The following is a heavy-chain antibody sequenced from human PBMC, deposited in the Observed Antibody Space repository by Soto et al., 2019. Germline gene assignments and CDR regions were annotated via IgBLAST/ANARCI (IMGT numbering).Heavy chain of an antibody. D-gene: IGHD2-21*02. V-gene: IGHV3-30*18. CDR3: AKIRMVTAMFQMDV. Sequence: QVQLVESGGGVVQPGRSLRLSCATSGFTFSDYSMHWVRQAPCQGLEWVAARSCDGSNTYYADSLTGRFTISRDPSKNTLYLDMNSLRPDDTAVYYCAKIRMVTAMFQMDVWGQGTTVIVSS. CDR1: GFTFSDYS. J-gene: IGHJ6*02. CDR2: RSCDGSNT.